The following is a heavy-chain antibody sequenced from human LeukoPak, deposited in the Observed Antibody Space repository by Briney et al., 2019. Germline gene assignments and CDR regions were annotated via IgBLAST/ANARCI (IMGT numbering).Heavy chain of an antibody. Sequence: PGGSLRLSCAASGFTFGSYWMHWVRQAPGKGLVWVSRINSDGSSTSYADSVKGRFTISRDNAKNTLYLQMNSLRAEDTAVYYCAEPEGGYYDIRPDWGQGTLVTVSS. CDR1: GFTFGSYW. CDR2: INSDGSST. V-gene: IGHV3-74*01. D-gene: IGHD3-22*01. J-gene: IGHJ4*02. CDR3: AEPEGGYYDIRPD.